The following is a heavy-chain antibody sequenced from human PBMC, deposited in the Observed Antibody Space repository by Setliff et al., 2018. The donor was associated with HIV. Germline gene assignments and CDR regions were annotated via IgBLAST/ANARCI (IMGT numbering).Heavy chain of an antibody. J-gene: IGHJ4*02. V-gene: IGHV4-34*01. CDR1: GGSFSGYY. CDR2: INHRGDT. Sequence: SETLSLTCAVYGGSFSGYYWTWIRQPPGKGLEWIGDINHRGDTKYNPSLRSRVIISVDTSKTQYSLKMISVTAADTAMYYCAISIVGVTSEMYWAQGTLVTVSS. D-gene: IGHD2-21*02. CDR3: AISIVGVTSEMY.